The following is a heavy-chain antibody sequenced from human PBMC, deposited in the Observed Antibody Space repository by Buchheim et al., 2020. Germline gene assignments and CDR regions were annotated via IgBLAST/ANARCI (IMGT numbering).Heavy chain of an antibody. CDR3: AREWGDFVVVETHNFDY. CDR1: GFTFSSYW. J-gene: IGHJ4*02. CDR2: IKQDGSEK. Sequence: EVQLVESGGGLVQPGGSLRLSCAASGFTFSSYWMSWVRQAPGKGLEWVANIKQDGSEKYYVDSVKGRFTISRDNAKNSLYLQMNSLRAEDTAVYYCAREWGDFVVVETHNFDYWGQGTL. D-gene: IGHD2-15*01. V-gene: IGHV3-7*01.